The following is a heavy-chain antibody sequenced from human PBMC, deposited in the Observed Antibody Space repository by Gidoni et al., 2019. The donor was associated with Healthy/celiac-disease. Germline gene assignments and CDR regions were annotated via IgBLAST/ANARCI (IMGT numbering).Heavy chain of an antibody. J-gene: IGHJ2*01. Sequence: QLQLQEAGPGLVRPSETMSLTCTVSGGSISSSSYDWGWIRPPPGKGLEWIGSIYYSGRTYSNPALTSRVTISVDTSKHQFSLKLSSVTAADTAVYYCASAPLLPPPDWYFDLWGRGTLVTVSS. CDR3: ASAPLLPPPDWYFDL. CDR1: GGSISSSSYD. CDR2: IYYSGRT. V-gene: IGHV4-39*01.